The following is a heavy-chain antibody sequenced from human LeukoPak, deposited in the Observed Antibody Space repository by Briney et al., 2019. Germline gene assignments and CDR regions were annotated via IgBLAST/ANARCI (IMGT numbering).Heavy chain of an antibody. CDR2: ISTYNGNT. CDR1: GYSFVLYG. D-gene: IGHD4-17*01. CDR3: ARDEDYGIFVNVDD. Sequence: GASVKVSCKASGYSFVLYGISWVRQAPGQGPEWMGWISTYNGNTKYAEKFQGRVTTTTDTPTSTDYMELRSLRSDDTAVYYCARDEDYGIFVNVDDWGQGTLVTVFS. J-gene: IGHJ4*02. V-gene: IGHV1-18*01.